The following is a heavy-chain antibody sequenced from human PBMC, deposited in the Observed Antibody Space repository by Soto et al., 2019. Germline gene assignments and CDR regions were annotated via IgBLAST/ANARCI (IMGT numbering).Heavy chain of an antibody. D-gene: IGHD1-7*01. CDR1: GFTFSDYY. Sequence: GGSLRLSCAASGFTFSDYYMSWIRQAPGKGLEWVSYISSSGSTIYYADSVKGRFTISRDNAKNSLYLQMNSLRAEDTAVYYCARGRYNWNYADWFDPWGQGTLVTVSS. V-gene: IGHV3-11*01. J-gene: IGHJ5*02. CDR2: ISSSGSTI. CDR3: ARGRYNWNYADWFDP.